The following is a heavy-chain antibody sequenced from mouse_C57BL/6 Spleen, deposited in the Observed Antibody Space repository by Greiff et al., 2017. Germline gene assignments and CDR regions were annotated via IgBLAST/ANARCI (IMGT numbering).Heavy chain of an antibody. CDR3: ARSHYDGYPYWYFDV. Sequence: QVQLKQSGAELVRPGTSVKVSCKASGYAFTNYLIEWVKQRPGQGLEWIGVINPGSGGTNYNEKFKGKATLTADKSSSTAYMQLSSLTSEDSAVYFCARSHYDGYPYWYFDVWGTGTTVTVSS. D-gene: IGHD2-3*01. V-gene: IGHV1-54*01. J-gene: IGHJ1*03. CDR1: GYAFTNYL. CDR2: INPGSGGT.